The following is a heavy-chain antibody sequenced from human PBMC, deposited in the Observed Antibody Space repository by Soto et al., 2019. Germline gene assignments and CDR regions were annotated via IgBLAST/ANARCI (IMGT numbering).Heavy chain of an antibody. CDR3: AKYSGSYPVYNGLSL. D-gene: IGHD1-26*01. J-gene: IGHJ6*02. CDR2: ISGSSDAA. CDR1: GFPFSTSA. Sequence: EVQLLESGGGLVQPGGSLRLSCAASGFPFSTSAMNWVRQAPGKGLEWVSIISGSSDAAYYAESVKGRFASSRDNSKNNLYIQMNSLRAEDTAVYYCAKYSGSYPVYNGLSLWGQGTTVTVS. V-gene: IGHV3-23*01.